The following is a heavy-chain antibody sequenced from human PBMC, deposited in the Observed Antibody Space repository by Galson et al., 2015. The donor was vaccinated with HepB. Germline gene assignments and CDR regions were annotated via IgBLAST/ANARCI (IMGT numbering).Heavy chain of an antibody. CDR1: GYTSTSYY. Sequence: SVKVSCKASGYTSTSYYMHWVRQAPGQGLEWMGITNPSSGSTNYAQKFQGRVTMTRDTSTSTVYMELSSLRSDDTAVYYCARDRPAPDYWGQGALVTVSS. CDR2: TNPSSGST. CDR3: ARDRPAPDY. V-gene: IGHV1-46*01. J-gene: IGHJ4*02. D-gene: IGHD2-2*01.